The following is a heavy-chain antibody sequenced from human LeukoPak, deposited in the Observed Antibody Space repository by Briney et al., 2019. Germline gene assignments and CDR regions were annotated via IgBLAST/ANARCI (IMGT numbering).Heavy chain of an antibody. CDR2: ISGSGAST. V-gene: IGHV3-23*01. D-gene: IGHD3-16*02. J-gene: IGHJ4*02. CDR3: ARVPSEEYYDYVWGSYRLGPYFDY. CDR1: GFTFINYA. Sequence: GGSLRLSCAASGFTFINYAMTWVRQAPGKGLEWVSAISGSGASTYYADSVKGRFTISRDNAKNSLYLQTNSLRAEDTAVYYCARVPSEEYYDYVWGSYRLGPYFDYWGQGTLVTVSS.